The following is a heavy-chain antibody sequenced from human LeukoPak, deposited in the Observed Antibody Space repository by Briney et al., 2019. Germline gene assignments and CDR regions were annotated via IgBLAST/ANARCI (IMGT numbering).Heavy chain of an antibody. CDR1: GFTFESYG. CDR3: ARVALVSGPSYGSESEAADY. D-gene: IGHD3-10*01. CDR2: ISGSGVYT. Sequence: PGGSLRLSCAASGFTFESYGMKWVRQAPGKGVEWVSGISGSGVYTYYADSVTGRFTISRDNPKNSLYLQMNSLRAEDTAVYYCARVALVSGPSYGSESEAADYWGQGTLVTVSS. J-gene: IGHJ4*02. V-gene: IGHV3-21*01.